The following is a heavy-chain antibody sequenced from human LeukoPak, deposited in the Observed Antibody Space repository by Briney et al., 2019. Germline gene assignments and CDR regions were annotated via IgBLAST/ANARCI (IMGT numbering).Heavy chain of an antibody. Sequence: GGSLRLSCAASGFTFSSYWMSWVRQAPGKGLEWVANIKQDGSEKYYVDSVKGRFTIPRDNAKNSLYLQMNSLRAEDTAVYYCARAFYYDILTGYWDYFDYWGQGTLVTVSS. V-gene: IGHV3-7*03. CDR3: ARAFYYDILTGYWDYFDY. J-gene: IGHJ4*02. CDR2: IKQDGSEK. CDR1: GFTFSSYW. D-gene: IGHD3-9*01.